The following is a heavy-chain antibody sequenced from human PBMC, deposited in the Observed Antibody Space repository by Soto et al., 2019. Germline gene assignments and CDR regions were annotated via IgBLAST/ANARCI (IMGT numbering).Heavy chain of an antibody. Sequence: QVHLVESGGGVVQPGGSLNLSWAGSGFTFISYAIPGVGQAPGRGLEGVAIIWFDGSNKYYADSVKGRFSISRDNSKNTLFLQMDSLRAEDTAVYYCARGQLPAATTYFDFWGQGTLVIVSS. CDR3: ARGQLPAATTYFDF. V-gene: IGHV3-33*01. J-gene: IGHJ4*02. CDR2: IWFDGSNK. CDR1: GFTFISYA. D-gene: IGHD2-15*01.